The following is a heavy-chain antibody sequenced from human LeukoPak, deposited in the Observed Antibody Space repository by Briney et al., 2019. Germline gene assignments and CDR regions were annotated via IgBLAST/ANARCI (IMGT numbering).Heavy chain of an antibody. V-gene: IGHV1-2*02. CDR2: INPNSGGT. CDR3: ARGRRKHGDYDILTGYYAYYFDY. Sequence: ASVKVSCKASGYTFIGYYIHWVRQAPGQGLEWMGWINPNSGGTNYAQKFQGRVTMTRDTSISTAYMELSRLRSDDTAVYYCARGRRKHGDYDILTGYYAYYFDYWGQGTLVTVSS. D-gene: IGHD3-9*01. J-gene: IGHJ4*02. CDR1: GYTFIGYY.